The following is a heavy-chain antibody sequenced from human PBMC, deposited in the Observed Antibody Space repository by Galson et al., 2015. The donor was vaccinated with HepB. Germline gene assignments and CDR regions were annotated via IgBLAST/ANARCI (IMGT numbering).Heavy chain of an antibody. CDR1: GFVFSDYY. CDR3: ARVADADYGDHTHFDH. Sequence: SLRLSCAASGFVFSDYYMSWIRQAPGKGLEWISYISGSTIYTNYAGSVKGRFTISRDNAKNSLYLHLNSVTAEDTAVYYCARVADADYGDHTHFDHWGQGTLVTVSS. V-gene: IGHV3-11*06. D-gene: IGHD4-17*01. J-gene: IGHJ4*02. CDR2: ISGSTIYT.